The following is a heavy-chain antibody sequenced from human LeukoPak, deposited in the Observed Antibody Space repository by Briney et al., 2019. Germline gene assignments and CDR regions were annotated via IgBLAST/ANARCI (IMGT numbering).Heavy chain of an antibody. D-gene: IGHD5-18*01. Sequence: ASVKVSCKASGYTFTSYAMHWVRQAPGQRLEWMGWINAGNGNTKYSQKFQGRVTITRDTSASTAYMELSSLGSEDTAVYYCARDGYSYGYVWFDPWGQGTLVTVPS. V-gene: IGHV1-3*01. CDR3: ARDGYSYGYVWFDP. J-gene: IGHJ5*02. CDR2: INAGNGNT. CDR1: GYTFTSYA.